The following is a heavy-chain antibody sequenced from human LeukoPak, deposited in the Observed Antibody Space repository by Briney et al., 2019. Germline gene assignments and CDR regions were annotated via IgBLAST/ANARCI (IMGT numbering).Heavy chain of an antibody. CDR2: IYYSGST. CDR1: GGSISSHY. V-gene: IGHV4-59*11. Sequence: PSETLSLTCTVSGGSISSHYWSWIRQPPGKGLEWIGYIYYSGSTNYNPSLKSRVTISVDTSKNQFSLKLSSVTAADTAVYYCARASLSPMIVAAFDIWGQGTMVTVSS. CDR3: ARASLSPMIVAAFDI. J-gene: IGHJ3*02. D-gene: IGHD3-22*01.